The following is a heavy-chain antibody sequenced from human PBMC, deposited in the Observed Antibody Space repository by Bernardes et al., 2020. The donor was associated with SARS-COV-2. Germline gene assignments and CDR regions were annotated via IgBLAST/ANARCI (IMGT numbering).Heavy chain of an antibody. J-gene: IGHJ6*02. Sequence: GGSLRLSCAASGFTFSSYGMHWVRQAPGKGLEWVAVIWYDGSNKYYADSVKGRFTISRDNSKNTLYLQMNSLRAEDTAVYYCASARRDGSGSWEWGLSSGYYYYGMDVWGQGTTVTVSS. D-gene: IGHD3-10*01. V-gene: IGHV3-33*01. CDR2: IWYDGSNK. CDR3: ASARRDGSGSWEWGLSSGYYYYGMDV. CDR1: GFTFSSYG.